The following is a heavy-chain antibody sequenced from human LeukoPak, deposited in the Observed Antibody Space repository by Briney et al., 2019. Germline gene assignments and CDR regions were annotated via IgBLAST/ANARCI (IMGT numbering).Heavy chain of an antibody. Sequence: PSETLSLTCTVSGGSITNYYWSWIRQPPGKGLEWIGYLYYTGSTNYNPSLKSRVTISADMSKNQFSLKLRSMTAADTAVYYCARHGSGYSSVFDYWGQGTLVTVYS. CDR3: ARHGSGYSSVFDY. V-gene: IGHV4-59*08. D-gene: IGHD6-19*01. CDR1: GGSITNYY. J-gene: IGHJ4*02. CDR2: LYYTGST.